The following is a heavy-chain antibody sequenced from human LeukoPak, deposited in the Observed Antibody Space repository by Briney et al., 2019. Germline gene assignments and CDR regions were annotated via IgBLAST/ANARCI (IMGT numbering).Heavy chain of an antibody. CDR2: IYYSGST. CDR1: GGSISSYY. V-gene: IGHV4-59*01. Sequence: LETLSLTCTVSGGSISSYYWSWIRQPPGKGLEWIGYIYYSGSTNYNPSLKSRVTISVDTSKNQFSLKLSSVTAADTAVYYCARGGSYLGHCDYWGQGSLVTVSS. CDR3: ARGGSYLGHCDY. D-gene: IGHD1-26*01. J-gene: IGHJ4*02.